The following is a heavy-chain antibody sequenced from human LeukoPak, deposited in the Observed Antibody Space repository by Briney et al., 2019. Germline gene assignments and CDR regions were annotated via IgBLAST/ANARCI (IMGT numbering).Heavy chain of an antibody. V-gene: IGHV3-23*01. CDR1: GFTFSSYA. CDR3: AKTSYYDFWSGRPHYYYYGMDV. CDR2: ISGSGGST. J-gene: IGHJ6*02. Sequence: GGSLRLSCAASGFTFSSYAMSCVRQAPGKGLEWVSAISGSGGSTYYADSVKGRFTISRDNSKNTLYLQMNSLRAEDTAVYYCAKTSYYDFWSGRPHYYYYGMDVWGQGTTVTVSS. D-gene: IGHD3-3*01.